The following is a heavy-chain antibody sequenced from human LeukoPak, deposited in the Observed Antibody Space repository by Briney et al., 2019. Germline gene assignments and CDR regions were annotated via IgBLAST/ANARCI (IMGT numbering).Heavy chain of an antibody. D-gene: IGHD3-10*01. CDR1: GFTFSSYG. CDR2: IWYDGSNK. V-gene: IGHV3-33*06. Sequence: GGSLRLSCAASGFTFSSYGMHWVRQAPGKGLEWVAVIWYDGSNKYYADSVKGRFTISRDNSKDTLYLQMNSLRAEDTAVYYCAKEEAWGVNAFDFWGQGILVTVPS. CDR3: AKEEAWGVNAFDF. J-gene: IGHJ4*02.